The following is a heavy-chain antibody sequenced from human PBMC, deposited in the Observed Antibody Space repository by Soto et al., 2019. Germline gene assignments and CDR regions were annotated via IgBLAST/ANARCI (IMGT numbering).Heavy chain of an antibody. CDR2: ISGNGQSK. D-gene: IGHD3-10*01. V-gene: IGHV3-23*01. CDR1: GYTFSSYA. CDR3: AKDSVFGTGSELDF. Sequence: GGSLRLSCEASGYTFSSYAMSWVRQAPGKGLEWVAGISGNGQSKAYADSVKGRFTISRDNLNNTLSLEMTSLRVEDTALYYCAKDSVFGTGSELDFWAQGTLVTVSS. J-gene: IGHJ4*02.